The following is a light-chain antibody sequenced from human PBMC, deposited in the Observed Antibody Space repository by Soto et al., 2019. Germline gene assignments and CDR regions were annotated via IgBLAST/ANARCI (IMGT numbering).Light chain of an antibody. J-gene: IGKJ1*01. Sequence: EIVLTQSPGTLSLSPGERATLSCRASQTVSNSYLAWYQQKPGQDPRLLIFDASTRATVIPDRFSGSGSGTDFTHTISRLEPEDFAVYYCQQYGSSPQTFGQGTKVEIK. CDR2: DAS. V-gene: IGKV3-20*01. CDR3: QQYGSSPQT. CDR1: QTVSNSY.